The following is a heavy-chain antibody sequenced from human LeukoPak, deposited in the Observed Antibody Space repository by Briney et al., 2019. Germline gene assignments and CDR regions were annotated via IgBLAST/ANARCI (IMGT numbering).Heavy chain of an antibody. CDR1: GNSVSSNSAA. CDR3: ARDSSSWYNYFDY. CDR2: TYYRSKWYS. V-gene: IGHV6-1*01. Sequence: SQTLSLTCAISGNSVSSNSAAWNWSRQSPSRGLEWLGRTYYRSKWYSDYVVSVKSRLTINPDTSKNQFSLQLNSVTPEDTAAYYCARDSSSWYNYFDYWGQGTLVTVSS. J-gene: IGHJ4*02. D-gene: IGHD6-13*01.